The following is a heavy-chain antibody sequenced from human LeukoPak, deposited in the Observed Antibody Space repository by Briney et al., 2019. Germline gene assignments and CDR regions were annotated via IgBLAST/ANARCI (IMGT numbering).Heavy chain of an antibody. CDR2: IYYSGST. CDR1: GGSISSSSYY. CDR3: ARRTVTTIWH. J-gene: IGHJ4*02. D-gene: IGHD4-17*01. V-gene: IGHV4-39*01. Sequence: SETLSLTCTVSGGSISSSSYYWGWIRQPPGKGLESIGSIYYSGSTYYNPSLKSRVTTSVDTSKNQFSLKLSSVTAADTAVYYCARRTVTTIWHWGQGTLVTVSS.